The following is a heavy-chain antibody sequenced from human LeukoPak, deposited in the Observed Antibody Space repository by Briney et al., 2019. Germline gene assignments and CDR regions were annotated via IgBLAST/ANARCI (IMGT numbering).Heavy chain of an antibody. Sequence: SETLSLTCTVSGGSISSYYWSWIRQPPGKGLEWIWYIYYSGSTNFNPSLKSRVTISVDTSTTQFSLKLSSVTAADTAVYYCARSSGYSSHYFDCWGQGTLVTVSS. CDR1: GGSISSYY. D-gene: IGHD3-22*01. CDR3: ARSSGYSSHYFDC. J-gene: IGHJ4*02. CDR2: IYYSGST. V-gene: IGHV4-59*01.